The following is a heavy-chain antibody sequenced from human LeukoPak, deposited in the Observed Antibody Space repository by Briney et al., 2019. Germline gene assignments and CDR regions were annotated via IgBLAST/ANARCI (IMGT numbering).Heavy chain of an antibody. J-gene: IGHJ4*01. V-gene: IGHV3-30*18. CDR1: GFTFSSYA. CDR3: AKALYGHPPPFDY. Sequence: GGSLRLSCAASGFTFSSYAMSWVRQAPGKGLEWVAVVSFDGKTKYYADSVKGRFTISRENSKNTVDVQKKRLRREDTGVYYCAKALYGHPPPFDYWGQGTLVTVSS. CDR2: VSFDGKTK. D-gene: IGHD4-17*01.